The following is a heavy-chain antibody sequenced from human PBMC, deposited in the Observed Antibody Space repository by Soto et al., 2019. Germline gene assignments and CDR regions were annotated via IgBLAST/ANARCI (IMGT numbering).Heavy chain of an antibody. CDR1: GYSISSGYY. V-gene: IGHV4-38-2*02. CDR3: ARDRETTVTTLDYFDY. CDR2: IYHSGST. D-gene: IGHD4-17*01. Sequence: SETLSLTCAVSGYSISSGYYWGWIRQPPGKGLEWIGSIYHSGSTYYNPSLKSRVTISVDTSKNQFSLKLSSVAAADTAVYYCARDRETTVTTLDYFDYWGQGTLVTVSS. J-gene: IGHJ4*02.